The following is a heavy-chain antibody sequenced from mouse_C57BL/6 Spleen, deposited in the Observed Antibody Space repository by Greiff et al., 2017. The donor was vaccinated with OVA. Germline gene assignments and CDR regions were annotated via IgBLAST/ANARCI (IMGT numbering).Heavy chain of an antibody. CDR1: GYAFSSYW. CDR3: ASFDYDEYYCDF. Sequence: VQLQQSGAELVKPGASVKISCKASGYAFSSYWMNWVKQRPGTGLEWIGQIYPGDGVTNYNGKFKGKATLTADKSSSTAYVQLSSLTSDDSAVYFCASFDYDEYYCDFWGQGTTLTVSS. V-gene: IGHV1-80*01. D-gene: IGHD2-4*01. CDR2: IYPGDGVT. J-gene: IGHJ2*01.